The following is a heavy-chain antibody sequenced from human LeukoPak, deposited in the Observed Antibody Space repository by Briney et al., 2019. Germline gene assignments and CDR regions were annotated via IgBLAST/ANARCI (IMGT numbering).Heavy chain of an antibody. Sequence: GGSLRLSCAASGFTCSTYWMHWVRQAPGKGLVWVSRIKSDGGTNYADSVKGRFTISRDNAKKTVSLQMNSLRPEDTAVYYCARAPSEIGGYYPEYFRHWGQGTLVTVSS. J-gene: IGHJ1*01. D-gene: IGHD3-22*01. CDR2: IKSDGGT. CDR3: ARAPSEIGGYYPEYFRH. V-gene: IGHV3-74*01. CDR1: GFTCSTYW.